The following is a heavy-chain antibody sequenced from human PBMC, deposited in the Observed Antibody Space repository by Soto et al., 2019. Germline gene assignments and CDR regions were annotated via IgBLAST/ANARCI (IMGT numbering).Heavy chain of an antibody. Sequence: EMHLLESGGELVQPGGSLRLSCAASGFTFSTYAMTWVRQAPGKGLEYVSAISGGGVTTYYADSMKGRFTISRDNSKNTLYLQMNSLRAEDTAVYYWAKDRDDIGMVDAFEVWGQGTMVTVSS. J-gene: IGHJ3*01. CDR2: ISGGGVTT. V-gene: IGHV3-23*01. CDR3: AKDRDDIGMVDAFEV. D-gene: IGHD2-15*01. CDR1: GFTFSTYA.